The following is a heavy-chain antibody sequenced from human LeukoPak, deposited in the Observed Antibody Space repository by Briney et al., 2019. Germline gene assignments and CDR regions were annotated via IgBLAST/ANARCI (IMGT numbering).Heavy chain of an antibody. V-gene: IGHV6-1*01. CDR2: TYYRSKWYN. Sequence: SQTLSLTCAISGYSVSSNSAAWNWIRQSPSIGLEWLGRTYYRSKWYNDYAVSVKSRITINPDTSKNQFSLQLSPVTPEDTAVYYCARQNNTYHHYNLGWFDPWGQGTLVTVSS. D-gene: IGHD5-24*01. CDR1: GYSVSSNSAA. J-gene: IGHJ5*02. CDR3: ARQNNTYHHYNLGWFDP.